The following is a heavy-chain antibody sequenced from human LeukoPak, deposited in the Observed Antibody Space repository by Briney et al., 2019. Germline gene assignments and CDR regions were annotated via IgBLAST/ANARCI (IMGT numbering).Heavy chain of an antibody. CDR2: IDHSGRT. J-gene: IGHJ4*02. CDR1: GGSFNGYY. CDR3: ARKSIVTAGRKPYDY. D-gene: IGHD6-13*01. V-gene: IGHV4-34*01. Sequence: SETLSLTCAVYGGSFNGYYWSWIRQSPGKGLEWIGEIDHSGRTNSNPSLKSRVIISVDMSKNQFSLKLTSVTAAGTAVYYCARKSIVTAGRKPYDYWDQGTLVTVSS.